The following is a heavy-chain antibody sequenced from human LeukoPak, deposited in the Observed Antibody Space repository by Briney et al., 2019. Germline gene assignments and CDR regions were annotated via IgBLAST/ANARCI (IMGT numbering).Heavy chain of an antibody. CDR1: GYTFNSYG. J-gene: IGHJ4*02. Sequence: ASVKVSCKASGYTFNSYGISWVRQAPGQGLEWMGWISVYNGNTNYAQKLQGRVTMTTDTSTTTAYMELRSQRSDDTAIYYCARGGYCSSTSCHELDYWGQGTLVTVSS. CDR3: ARGGYCSSTSCHELDY. V-gene: IGHV1-18*01. D-gene: IGHD2-2*01. CDR2: ISVYNGNT.